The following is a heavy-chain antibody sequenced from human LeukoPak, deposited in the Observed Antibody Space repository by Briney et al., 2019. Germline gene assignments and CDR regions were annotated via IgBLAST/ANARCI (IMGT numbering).Heavy chain of an antibody. Sequence: ASMKVSCKASGYTFAGYYMHWVRQARGQGIEWMGWINPNSGGTNYAQKFQGRVTMTRDTSISTAYMELSRLRSDDTAVYYCARDQSGDDFWSGYYTLWGQGTLVTVSP. CDR1: GYTFAGYY. CDR3: ARDQSGDDFWSGYYTL. CDR2: INPNSGGT. D-gene: IGHD3-3*01. V-gene: IGHV1-2*02. J-gene: IGHJ4*02.